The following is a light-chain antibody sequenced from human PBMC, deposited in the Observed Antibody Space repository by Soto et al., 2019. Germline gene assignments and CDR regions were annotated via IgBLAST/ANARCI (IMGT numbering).Light chain of an antibody. CDR1: QSVSIK. CDR2: DTS. V-gene: IGKV3-15*01. Sequence: EIVLTQSPATLSVSPGERVTLSCRASQSVSIKLAWYQQKPGKAPRILISDTSTRATGITARFSVSGFATDFTLTISSLQSEYFAVSYCQQYNLRTPYTFGQGTKLEIK. J-gene: IGKJ2*01. CDR3: QQYNLRTPYT.